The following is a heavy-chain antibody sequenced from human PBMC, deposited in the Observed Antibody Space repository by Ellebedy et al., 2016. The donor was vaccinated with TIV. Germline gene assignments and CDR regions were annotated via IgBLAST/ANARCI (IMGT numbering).Heavy chain of an antibody. CDR1: GFTFVSHA. CDR2: ISGSGANV. V-gene: IGHV3-23*01. Sequence: GESLKISXAVSGFTFVSHAMSWVRQAPGKGLEWVAGISGSGANVRSADSVRGRFIISRDNSRNTLHLQMNSLRPEDTALYYCAKDDGFTVSGVFDYWGQGTPVTVSS. D-gene: IGHD3-3*01. J-gene: IGHJ4*02. CDR3: AKDDGFTVSGVFDY.